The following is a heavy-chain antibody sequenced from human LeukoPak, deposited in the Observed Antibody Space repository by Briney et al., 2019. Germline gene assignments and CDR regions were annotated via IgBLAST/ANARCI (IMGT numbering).Heavy chain of an antibody. CDR1: GVTFSSYA. J-gene: IGHJ5*02. D-gene: IGHD6-6*01. Sequence: ASVKLSCKASGVTFSSYAISWVRQAPGKGPEWMGGIISIFGTAIYAQKLQCRVTITTGESTSTAYMELSSLRSEDTAVYYCARGSADSGYCSSSRQAWFDPWGQGTLVTVSS. V-gene: IGHV1-69*05. CDR3: ARGSADSGYCSSSRQAWFDP. CDR2: IISIFGTA.